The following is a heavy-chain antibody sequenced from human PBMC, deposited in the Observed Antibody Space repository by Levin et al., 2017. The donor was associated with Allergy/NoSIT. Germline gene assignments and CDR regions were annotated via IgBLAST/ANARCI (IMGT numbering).Heavy chain of an antibody. Sequence: PAASVKVSCKASGGTFSSYAISWVRQAPGQGLEWMGGIIPIFGTANYAQKFQGRVTITADESTSTAYMELSSLRSEDTAVYYCARDRRVLGDFWSGYQLGYYYYMDVWGKGTTVTVSS. J-gene: IGHJ6*03. CDR1: GGTFSSYA. CDR2: IIPIFGTA. CDR3: ARDRRVLGDFWSGYQLGYYYYMDV. D-gene: IGHD3-3*01. V-gene: IGHV1-69*13.